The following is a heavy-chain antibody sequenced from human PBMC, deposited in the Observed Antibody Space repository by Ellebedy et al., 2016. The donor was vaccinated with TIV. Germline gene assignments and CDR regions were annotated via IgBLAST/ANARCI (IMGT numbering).Heavy chain of an antibody. V-gene: IGHV3-74*01. CDR2: INSDGSSR. CDR1: GLIFSRYW. Sequence: PGGALRLSCADSGLIFSRYWMHWVRQAPGKGLVWVSHINSDGSSRNYADSVKGRLTISRDNAKNTLYLQMNSLRAEDTAVYYCARDRQYTKNFDSWGQGTLVTVSS. D-gene: IGHD2-8*01. J-gene: IGHJ4*02. CDR3: ARDRQYTKNFDS.